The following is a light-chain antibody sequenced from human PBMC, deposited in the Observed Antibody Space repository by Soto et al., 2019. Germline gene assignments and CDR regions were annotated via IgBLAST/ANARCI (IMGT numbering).Light chain of an antibody. Sequence: EIVLTQSPGTLSLSPGERATLSCRASQSVSNNYLAWYQQKPGQAPRLLIYGASNRATGIPDRFSGSGSGTDFTLTINRLEPEDFAVYYCQQYGSSGTFGQGTKVESK. CDR3: QQYGSSGT. J-gene: IGKJ1*01. CDR2: GAS. CDR1: QSVSNNY. V-gene: IGKV3-20*01.